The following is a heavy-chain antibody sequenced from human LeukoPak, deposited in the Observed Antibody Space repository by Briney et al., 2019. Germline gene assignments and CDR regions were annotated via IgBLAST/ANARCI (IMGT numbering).Heavy chain of an antibody. J-gene: IGHJ5*02. CDR3: ARDGIWFGEFPNWFDP. CDR1: GYTFTSYG. CDR2: ISAYNGNT. D-gene: IGHD3-10*01. V-gene: IGHV1-18*01. Sequence: ASVKVSCKASGYTFTSYGISWVRQAPGQGLEWMGLISAYNGNTNYAQKLQGRVTMTTDTSTSTAYMELRSLRSDDTAVYYCARDGIWFGEFPNWFDPWGQGTLVTVSS.